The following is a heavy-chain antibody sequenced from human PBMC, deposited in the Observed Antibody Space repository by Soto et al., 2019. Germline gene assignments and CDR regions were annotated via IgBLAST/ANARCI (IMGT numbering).Heavy chain of an antibody. V-gene: IGHV3-23*01. CDR2: ISGSGGST. J-gene: IGHJ4*02. D-gene: IGHD1-1*01. CDR3: AKNKETGTTGGLGY. Sequence: EVQLLESGGGLVQPGGSLRLSCAASRFTFSNYAMSWVRQAPGKGLEWVSTISGSGGSTYYADSVKGRFTISRDNSKNTLYLQMNSLRAEDTAIYYCAKNKETGTTGGLGYWGQGTLVTVSS. CDR1: RFTFSNYA.